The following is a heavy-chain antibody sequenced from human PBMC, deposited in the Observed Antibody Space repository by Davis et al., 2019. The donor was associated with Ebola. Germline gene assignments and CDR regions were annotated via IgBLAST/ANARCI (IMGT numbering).Heavy chain of an antibody. CDR2: INPNSGGT. D-gene: IGHD2-15*01. CDR1: GYTFTGYY. CDR3: ARQPEDLYYYYGMDV. Sequence: ASVKVSCKASGYTFTGYYMHWVRQAPGQGLEWMGWINPNSGGTNYAQKFQGRVTMTRGTSISTAYMELSRLRSDDTAVYYCARQPEDLYYYYGMDVWGQGTTVTVSS. V-gene: IGHV1-2*02. J-gene: IGHJ6*02.